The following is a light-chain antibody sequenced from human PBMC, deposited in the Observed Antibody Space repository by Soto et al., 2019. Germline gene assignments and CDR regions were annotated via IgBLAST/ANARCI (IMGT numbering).Light chain of an antibody. CDR3: QHYSYSPPYT. Sequence: EIVLTQSPGILSLSPGERATLSCRASQSITDYFMGWYQQKPGQAPRLLIYGASNRATGIPDRFIGSGSGTDFTLTISRLEPEDFAVYYCQHYSYSPPYTFGQGTKLEIK. V-gene: IGKV3-20*01. CDR1: QSITDYF. J-gene: IGKJ2*01. CDR2: GAS.